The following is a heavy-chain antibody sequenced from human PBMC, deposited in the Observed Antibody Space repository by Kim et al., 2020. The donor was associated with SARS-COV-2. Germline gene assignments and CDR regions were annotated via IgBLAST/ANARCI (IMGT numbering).Heavy chain of an antibody. CDR3: ARARGVTTPDY. V-gene: IGHV3-23*01. J-gene: IGHJ4*02. D-gene: IGHD4-17*01. Sequence: TYYADSVKGRLTISRDTSQNTLYLQMNNLRAEDTAVYYCARARGVTTPDYWGQGTLVTVSS. CDR2: T.